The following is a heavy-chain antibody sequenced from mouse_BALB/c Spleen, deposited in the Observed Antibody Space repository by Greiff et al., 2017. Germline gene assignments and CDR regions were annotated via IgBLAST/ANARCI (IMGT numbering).Heavy chain of an antibody. D-gene: IGHD1-1*01. CDR3: AVVSTTDY. J-gene: IGHJ2*01. CDR1: GYAFTNYL. V-gene: IGHV1-54*01. CDR2: INPGSGGT. Sequence: VKLQQSGAELVRPGTSVKVSCKASGYAFTNYLIEWVKQRPGQGLEWIGVINPGSGGTNYNEKFKGKATLTADKSSSTAYMQLSSLTSDDSAVYFCAVVSTTDYWGQGTTLTVSS.